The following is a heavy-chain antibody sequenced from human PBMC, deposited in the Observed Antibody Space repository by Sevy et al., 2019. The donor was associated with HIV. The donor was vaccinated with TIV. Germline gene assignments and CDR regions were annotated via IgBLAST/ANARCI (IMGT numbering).Heavy chain of an antibody. Sequence: GVSLRLSCAASGFTFSSYAMHWVRQAPGKGLEWVAVISYDGSNKYYADSVKGRFTISRDNSKNTLYLQMNSLRAEDTAVYYCARVSSGWYLDAFDIWGQGTMVTVSS. D-gene: IGHD6-19*01. V-gene: IGHV3-30-3*01. CDR3: ARVSSGWYLDAFDI. CDR2: ISYDGSNK. CDR1: GFTFSSYA. J-gene: IGHJ3*02.